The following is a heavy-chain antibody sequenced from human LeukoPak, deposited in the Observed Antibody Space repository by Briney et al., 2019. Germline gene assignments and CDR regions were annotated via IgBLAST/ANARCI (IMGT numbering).Heavy chain of an antibody. CDR2: IYSGGST. D-gene: IGHD4-17*01. J-gene: IGHJ5*02. Sequence: GGSLRLSCAASGFTVSGNYMSWVRQAPGKGLEWVSVIYSGGSTYYADSVKGQFTISRDNSKNTLYLQMNSLRAEDTAVYYCARGPTVGPLTFDPWGQGTLVTVSS. CDR3: ARGPTVGPLTFDP. CDR1: GFTVSGNY. V-gene: IGHV3-53*01.